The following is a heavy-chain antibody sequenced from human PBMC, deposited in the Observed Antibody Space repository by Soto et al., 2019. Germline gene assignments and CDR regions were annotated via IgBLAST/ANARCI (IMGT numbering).Heavy chain of an antibody. Sequence: QVQLVQSGAEVKKPGSSVKVSCKASGGTFSSYTISWVRQAPGQGLEWMGRIIPILGIANYAQKFQGRVTIPADKSTSTAYLELSSLRSGDSAVYYWARIKAVADYCYYGMDVWGQGTTVTVSS. J-gene: IGHJ6*02. CDR3: ARIKAVADYCYYGMDV. CDR1: GGTFSSYT. CDR2: IIPILGIA. D-gene: IGHD6-19*01. V-gene: IGHV1-69*02.